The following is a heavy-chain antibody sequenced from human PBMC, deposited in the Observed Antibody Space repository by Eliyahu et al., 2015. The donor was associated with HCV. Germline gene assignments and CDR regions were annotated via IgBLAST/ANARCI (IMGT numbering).Heavy chain of an antibody. J-gene: IGHJ4*02. CDR2: IYWDNDK. Sequence: QITLKESGPTLVKPTQTLTLTCTFSGFSLTTTXVGVGWIRQPPGKALEWLALIYWDNDKRYSPSLKNRLTITRDTSKNQVVLTMTNMDPVDTATYYCAHGSRITLVQGIYILDYWGQGALVTVSS. D-gene: IGHD3-10*01. V-gene: IGHV2-5*02. CDR3: AHGSRITLVQGIYILDY. CDR1: GFSLTTTXVG.